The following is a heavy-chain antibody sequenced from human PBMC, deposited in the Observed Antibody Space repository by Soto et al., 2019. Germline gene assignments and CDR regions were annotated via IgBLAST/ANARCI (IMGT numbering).Heavy chain of an antibody. J-gene: IGHJ5*02. D-gene: IGHD1-1*01. CDR2: IYYSGST. CDR3: ARDQSWHDLVWWFDP. V-gene: IGHV4-31*03. CDR1: GGSISSGGYY. Sequence: SETLSLTCTVSGGSISSGGYYWSWIRHHPGKGLEWIGYIYYSGSTYYNPSLKSRVTISVDTSKNQFSLKLSSVTAADTAVYYCARDQSWHDLVWWFDPWGQGTLVTVSS.